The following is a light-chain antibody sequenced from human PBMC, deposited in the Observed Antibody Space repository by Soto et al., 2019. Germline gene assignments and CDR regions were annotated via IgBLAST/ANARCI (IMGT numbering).Light chain of an antibody. V-gene: IGLV7-46*01. J-gene: IGLJ3*02. CDR3: LLSYSGPRM. Sequence: QAVVXXXXSXTVSXXXXVXXTXXSSTXAVTSGHYPYWFQQKPGQAPRXXXXXTGNKHSWTPARFSGSLLGGKAALTLSGSQPDDEADYYCLLSYSGPRMFGGGTKLTVL. CDR1: TXAVTSGHY. CDR2: XTG.